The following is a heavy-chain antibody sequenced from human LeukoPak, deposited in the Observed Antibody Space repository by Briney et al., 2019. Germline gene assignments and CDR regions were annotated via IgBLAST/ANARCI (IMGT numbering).Heavy chain of an antibody. J-gene: IGHJ4*02. CDR1: GFTFSSYA. CDR3: AREKTTGYSSSWYAGDY. V-gene: IGHV3-48*01. Sequence: GGSLRLSCAASGFTFSSYAMNWVRQAPGKGLEWVSYISSSGSTIYYADSVKGRFTISRDNAKNSLYLQMNSLRAEDTAVYYCAREKTTGYSSSWYAGDYWGQGTLVTVSS. D-gene: IGHD6-13*01. CDR2: ISSSGSTI.